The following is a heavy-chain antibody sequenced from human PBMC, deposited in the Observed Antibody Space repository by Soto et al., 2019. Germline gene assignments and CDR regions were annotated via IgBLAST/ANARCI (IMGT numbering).Heavy chain of an antibody. CDR1: GYTFTSYD. J-gene: IGHJ6*02. CDR2: MNPNSGNT. CDR3: ARDHDILTGSSPYYYGMDV. V-gene: IGHV1-8*01. D-gene: IGHD3-9*01. Sequence: QVQLVQSGAEVKKPGASVKVSCKASGYTFTSYDINWVRQATGQGLEWMGWMNPNSGNTGYAQKFQGRVTMTRNTSISTAYMELSSLRSEDTAVYYCARDHDILTGSSPYYYGMDVWGQGTTVTVSS.